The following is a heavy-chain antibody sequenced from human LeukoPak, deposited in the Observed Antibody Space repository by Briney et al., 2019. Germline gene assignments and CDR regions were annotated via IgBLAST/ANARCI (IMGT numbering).Heavy chain of an antibody. J-gene: IGHJ6*03. CDR2: ISAYNGNT. CDR1: GYTFTSYG. CDR3: ARSIFGVVIISPYYYYYMDV. Sequence: GASVKVSCKASGYTFTSYGISWVRQAPGQGLEWMGWISAYNGNTNYAQKLQGRVTMTTDTSTSTAYMELSRLRSDDTAVYYCARSIFGVVIISPYYYYYMDVWGKGTTVTVSS. V-gene: IGHV1-18*01. D-gene: IGHD3-3*01.